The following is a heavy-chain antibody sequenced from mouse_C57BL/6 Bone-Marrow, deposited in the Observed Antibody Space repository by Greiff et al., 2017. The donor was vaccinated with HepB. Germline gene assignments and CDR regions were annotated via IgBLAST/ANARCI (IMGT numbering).Heavy chain of an antibody. V-gene: IGHV5-4*01. CDR1: GFTFSSYA. CDR2: ISDGGSYT. CDR3: ARDLGYYAMDY. D-gene: IGHD4-1*01. J-gene: IGHJ4*01. Sequence: QLVESGGGLVKPGGSLKLSCAASGFTFSSYAMSWVRQTPEKRLEWVATISDGGSYTYYPDNVKGRFTISRDNAKNNLYLQMSHLKSEDTAMYYCARDLGYYAMDYWGQGTSVTVSS.